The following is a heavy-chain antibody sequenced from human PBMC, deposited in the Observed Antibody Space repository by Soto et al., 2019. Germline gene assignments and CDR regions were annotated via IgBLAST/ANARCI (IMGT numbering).Heavy chain of an antibody. CDR3: ARPRYGDYGLGEEHDAFDI. J-gene: IGHJ3*02. CDR2: IYYSGST. D-gene: IGHD4-17*01. CDR1: GGSISSSSYY. Sequence: QLQLQESGPGLVKPSETLSLTCTVSGGSISSSSYYWGWIRQPPGKGLEWIGSIYYSGSTYYNPSLKSRVTISVDTSKNQFSLKLSSVTAADTAVYYCARPRYGDYGLGEEHDAFDIWGQGTMVTVSS. V-gene: IGHV4-39*01.